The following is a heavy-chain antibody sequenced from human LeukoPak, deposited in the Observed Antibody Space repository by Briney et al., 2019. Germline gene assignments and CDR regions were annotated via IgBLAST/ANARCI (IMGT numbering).Heavy chain of an antibody. J-gene: IGHJ3*02. D-gene: IGHD3-10*01. V-gene: IGHV4-59*08. Sequence: PSETLSLTCTVSGGSISSYYWSWIRQPPGKGLEWIGYIYYRWCYNYHPSLKSRVTISVHTSKNQFSLNLSSVTAADTAVYFCARREGTMVRDMPCDMWRQETMDTVSS. CDR3: ARREGTMVRDMPCDM. CDR1: GGSISSYY. CDR2: IYYRWCY.